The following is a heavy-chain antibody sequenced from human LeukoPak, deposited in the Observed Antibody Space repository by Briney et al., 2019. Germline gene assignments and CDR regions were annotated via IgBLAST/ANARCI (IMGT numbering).Heavy chain of an antibody. J-gene: IGHJ4*02. CDR3: AREYDSRARFDY. V-gene: IGHV3-48*01. CDR1: GDSFTRHT. D-gene: IGHD6-13*01. CDR2: ISSSGSPI. Sequence: GGSLRLSCTGSGDSFTRHTMNWVSRAQGKGMEWISYISSSGSPIYYADSVKGGFSISRDNARTSLYLKMNSLRAEDTAVYYCAREYDSRARFDYWGQGTLVTVSS.